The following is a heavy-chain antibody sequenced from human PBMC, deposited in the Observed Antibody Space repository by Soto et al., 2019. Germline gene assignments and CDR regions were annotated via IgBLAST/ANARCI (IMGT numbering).Heavy chain of an antibody. V-gene: IGHV3-33*01. CDR2: IWYDGSNK. Sequence: GGSLRLSCAASGFTFSSYGMHWVRQAPGKGLEWVAVIWYDGSNKYYADSVKGRFTISRDNSKNTLYLQMNSLRAEDTAVYYCARDLVNDYVWGSYRRELWFDPWGQGTLVTVSS. J-gene: IGHJ5*02. D-gene: IGHD3-16*02. CDR1: GFTFSSYG. CDR3: ARDLVNDYVWGSYRRELWFDP.